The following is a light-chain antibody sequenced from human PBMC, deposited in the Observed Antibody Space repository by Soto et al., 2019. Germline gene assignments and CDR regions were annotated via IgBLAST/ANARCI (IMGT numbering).Light chain of an antibody. CDR3: HQYDSTPHT. Sequence: EIVLTQSPGTLSLSPGERATLSCRASQSVSSSYLAWYQQKPGQAPRLLIYGASSRATGIPDRFSGSGSGTAFTLTISRLEPEDFAVYYCHQYDSTPHTFGGGTKVEI. J-gene: IGKJ4*01. CDR2: GAS. CDR1: QSVSSSY. V-gene: IGKV3-20*01.